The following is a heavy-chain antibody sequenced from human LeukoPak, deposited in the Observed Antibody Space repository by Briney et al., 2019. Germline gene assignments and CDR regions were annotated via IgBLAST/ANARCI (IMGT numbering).Heavy chain of an antibody. Sequence: GGSLRLSCPASGFTFSSYWMSWVRQAPGEGREWVANIKQVGREKYYVDSVKGRFTISRDNAKNSLYLQMNSLGAEDTAVYYCARELGDIVATSTYYYYYGMDVWGQGTTVTVSS. D-gene: IGHD5-12*01. J-gene: IGHJ6*02. CDR1: GFTFSSYW. CDR3: ARELGDIVATSTYYYYYGMDV. V-gene: IGHV3-7*01. CDR2: IKQVGREK.